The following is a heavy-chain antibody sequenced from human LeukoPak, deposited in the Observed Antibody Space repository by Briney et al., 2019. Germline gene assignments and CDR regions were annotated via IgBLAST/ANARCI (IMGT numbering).Heavy chain of an antibody. D-gene: IGHD6-19*01. J-gene: IGHJ2*01. CDR1: GYSISSGYY. CDR2: IYDTGSN. CDR3: ASGSSGWLWYFDL. Sequence: SETLSLTCAVSGYSISSGYYWGWIRQPPGKGLEWIGSIYDTGSNYYTPSLKSRVTISIDTSKNQFSLKLSFVTAADTAVYYCASGSSGWLWYFDLWGRGTLVTVSS. V-gene: IGHV4-38-2*01.